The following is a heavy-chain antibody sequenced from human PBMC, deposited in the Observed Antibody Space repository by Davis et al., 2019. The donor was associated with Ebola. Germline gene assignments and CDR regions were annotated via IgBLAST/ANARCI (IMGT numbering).Heavy chain of an antibody. D-gene: IGHD5-24*01. CDR1: GYSFTSYW. V-gene: IGHV5-51*01. J-gene: IGHJ4*02. CDR3: ARLGVDGYSYYFDY. Sequence: HRESLKISCKASGYSFTSYWIGWVRQMPGKGLEWMGIIYPGDSDIRYSPSFQGHVTISADNSTSTAYLQWSSLKASDTAKYYCARLGVDGYSYYFDYWGQGTLVSVSS. CDR2: IYPGDSDI.